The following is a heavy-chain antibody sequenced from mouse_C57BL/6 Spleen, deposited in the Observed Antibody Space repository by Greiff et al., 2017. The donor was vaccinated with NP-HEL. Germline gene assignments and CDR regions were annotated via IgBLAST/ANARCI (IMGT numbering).Heavy chain of an antibody. CDR1: GFTFSSYT. V-gene: IGHV5-9*01. Sequence: DVKLVESGGGLVKPGGSLKLSCAASGFTFSSYTMSWVRQTPEKRLEWVATISGGGGNTYYPDSVKGRFTISRDNAKNTLYLQMSSLRSEDTALYYCARHPVVATKAMDYWGQGTSVTVSS. CDR3: ARHPVVATKAMDY. J-gene: IGHJ4*01. CDR2: ISGGGGNT. D-gene: IGHD1-1*01.